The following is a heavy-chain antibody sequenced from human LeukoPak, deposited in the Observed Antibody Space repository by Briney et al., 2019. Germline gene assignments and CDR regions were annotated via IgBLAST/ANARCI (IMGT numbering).Heavy chain of an antibody. D-gene: IGHD3-9*01. V-gene: IGHV3-23*01. CDR2: ISGSGGST. CDR1: GFTFSSYA. J-gene: IGHJ4*02. Sequence: PGGSLRLSCAASGFTFSSYAMSWVRQAPGKGLEWVSAISGSGGSTYYADSVKGRFTISRDNSKNTLFLQMNSLRVEDTAVYYCAKLGSVHDILTGYYTDWGQGTPVTVSS. CDR3: AKLGSVHDILTGYYTD.